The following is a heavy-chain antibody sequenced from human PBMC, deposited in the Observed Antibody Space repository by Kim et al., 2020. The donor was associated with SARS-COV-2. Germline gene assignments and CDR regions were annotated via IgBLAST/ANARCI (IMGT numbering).Heavy chain of an antibody. D-gene: IGHD4-17*01. CDR3: TTDRPTTVTTSRVY. V-gene: IGHV3-15*01. Sequence: AAPVKGRFTISRDDSKNTLYLQMNSLKSEDTAVYYCTTDRPTTVTTSRVYWGQGTLVTVSS. J-gene: IGHJ4*02.